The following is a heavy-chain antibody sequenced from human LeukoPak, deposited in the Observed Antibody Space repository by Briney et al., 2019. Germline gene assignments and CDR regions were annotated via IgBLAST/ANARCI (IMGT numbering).Heavy chain of an antibody. Sequence: GGSLRLSCAASGFTFSSYSMNWVRQAPGKGLEWVSSISSSSSYIYYADSVKGRFTISRDNAKNSLYLQMNSLRAEDTAVYYCARGNSGSYYFDYWGQGTLVTVSS. CDR2: ISSSSSYI. CDR3: ARGNSGSYYFDY. V-gene: IGHV3-21*01. D-gene: IGHD1-26*01. CDR1: GFTFSSYS. J-gene: IGHJ4*02.